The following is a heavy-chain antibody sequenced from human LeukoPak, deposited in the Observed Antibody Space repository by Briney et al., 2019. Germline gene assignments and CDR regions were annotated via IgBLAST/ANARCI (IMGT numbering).Heavy chain of an antibody. CDR3: ARSPPSTGYDRFDT. CDR1: GYMFNIYG. CDR2: ISAFNGNT. D-gene: IGHD5-12*01. V-gene: IGHV1-18*01. J-gene: IGHJ4*02. Sequence: GASVKVSCKASGYMFNIYGISWVRQAPGQGLEWMGWISAFNGNTNYARNFQDRVTMTTGTSTSTAYMELTSLRSGDTAVYYCARSPPSTGYDRFDTWGQGTLVTVSS.